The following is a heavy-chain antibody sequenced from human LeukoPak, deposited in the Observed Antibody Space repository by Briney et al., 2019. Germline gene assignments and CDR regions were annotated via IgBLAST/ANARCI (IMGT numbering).Heavy chain of an antibody. J-gene: IGHJ3*02. V-gene: IGHV4-39*07. Sequence: PSETLSLTCTVSGASISSGNYYWGWIRQPPGKGLEWLGSIYYSGDTYNNPPLKSRVTISVDTAKSQFSLRLTSMTAADTAVYYCARDSWVRQLVRKAFDIWGQGTMVTVSS. CDR3: ARDSWVRQLVRKAFDI. CDR2: IYYSGDT. CDR1: GASISSGNYY. D-gene: IGHD6-13*01.